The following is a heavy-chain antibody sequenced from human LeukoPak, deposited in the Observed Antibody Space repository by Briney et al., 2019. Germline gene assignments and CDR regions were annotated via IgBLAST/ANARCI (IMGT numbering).Heavy chain of an antibody. Sequence: SETLSLTCTVSGGSISSGSYYWSWIRQPAGKGLEWIGRIYTGGSTNYNPSLKSRVTISVDTSKNQFSLKLSSVTAADTAVYYCARDRAEGDYYDSSGYDYWGQGTLVTVSS. CDR1: GGSISSGSYY. V-gene: IGHV4-61*02. D-gene: IGHD3-22*01. CDR2: IYTGGST. CDR3: ARDRAEGDYYDSSGYDY. J-gene: IGHJ4*02.